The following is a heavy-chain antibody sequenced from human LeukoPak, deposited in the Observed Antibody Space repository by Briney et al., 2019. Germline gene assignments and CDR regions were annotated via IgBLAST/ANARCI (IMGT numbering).Heavy chain of an antibody. D-gene: IGHD3-10*01. V-gene: IGHV1-24*01. Sequence: SGKVSCKVSGYTLTELSIHLERQAPGKGLEWMGVFDPEDGETIYSQKFHVRVSMTEYTSTDTAYMELSILRSEDTAVYYCVTAWYYDGSGSYYLVYWGQGTLVTVSS. CDR3: VTAWYYDGSGSYYLVY. J-gene: IGHJ4*02. CDR1: GYTLTELS. CDR2: FDPEDGET.